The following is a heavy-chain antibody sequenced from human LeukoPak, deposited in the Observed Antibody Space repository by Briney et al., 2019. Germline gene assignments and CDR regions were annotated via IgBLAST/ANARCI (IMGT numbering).Heavy chain of an antibody. CDR3: RAAAGGVPFDN. Sequence: ASVKVSCKASGGTFSSYAISWVRQAPGQGLEWMGGIIPIFGTANYAQKFQGRVTITADESTSTAYMELSSLRSEDTAVYYCRAAAGGVPFDNWGQGTLVTVSS. CDR2: IIPIFGTA. CDR1: GGTFSSYA. D-gene: IGHD6-25*01. J-gene: IGHJ4*02. V-gene: IGHV1-69*13.